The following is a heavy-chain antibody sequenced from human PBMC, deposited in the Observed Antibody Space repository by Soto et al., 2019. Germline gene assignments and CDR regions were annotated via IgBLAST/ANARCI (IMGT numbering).Heavy chain of an antibody. D-gene: IGHD2-8*01. CDR2: FDPEDGET. V-gene: IGHV1-24*01. CDR1: GYTLTELS. CDR3: ALEHIGLSVSAGYFDY. J-gene: IGHJ4*02. Sequence: ASVKVSCKVSGYTLTELSMHWVRQAPGKGHEWMGGFDPEDGETIYAQKFQGRVTITEDTSTDTAYMELSSQRSEDTALHYCALEHIGLSVSAGYFDYYGKVPLVAV.